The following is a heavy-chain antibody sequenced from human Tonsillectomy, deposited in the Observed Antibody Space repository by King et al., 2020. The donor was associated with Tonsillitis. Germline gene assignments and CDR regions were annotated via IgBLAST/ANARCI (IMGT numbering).Heavy chain of an antibody. V-gene: IGHV2-70*01. CDR1: GFSLSTSGMC. Sequence: VTLQESGPALVKPTQTLTLTCTFSGFSLSTSGMCVSWIRQPPGQALEWLALIDWDDDTYYSTSLRTRLTISKDTSKNQVVLRMTNMDPVDTATYYCARINNDFWSGYADYWGQGALVTVSS. J-gene: IGHJ4*02. CDR3: ARINNDFWSGYADY. CDR2: IDWDDDT. D-gene: IGHD3-3*01.